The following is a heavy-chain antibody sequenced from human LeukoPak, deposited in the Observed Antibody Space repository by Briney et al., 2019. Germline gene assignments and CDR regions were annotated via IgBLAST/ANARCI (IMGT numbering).Heavy chain of an antibody. J-gene: IGHJ4*02. CDR1: GYTFTFYY. CDR3: ARGSGSSGYYHTDY. CDR2: INPNSGGT. V-gene: IGHV1-2*02. Sequence: ASVKVSFKASGYTFTFYYMHWVRQAPGQGLEWMGWINPNSGGTNYAQRFQGRVSMTTDTSISTAYMELSRLRSDDTAVYYCARGSGSSGYYHTDYWGQGTLVTVSS. D-gene: IGHD3-22*01.